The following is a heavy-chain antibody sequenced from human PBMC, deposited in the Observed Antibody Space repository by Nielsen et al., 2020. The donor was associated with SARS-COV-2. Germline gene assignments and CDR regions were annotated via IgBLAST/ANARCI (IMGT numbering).Heavy chain of an antibody. D-gene: IGHD4-17*01. CDR3: ARARGAYGDYYYYYYTDV. V-gene: IGHV6-1*01. Sequence: SQTLSLTCVISGDSVSSSSAAWNWIRQSPSRGLEWLGRTYYRPKWYNDYAVSVKSRITINPDTSKNQFSLHLNSVTPEDTAVYYCARARGAYGDYYYYYYTDVWGKGTTVTVSS. J-gene: IGHJ6*03. CDR1: GDSVSSSSAA. CDR2: TYYRPKWYN.